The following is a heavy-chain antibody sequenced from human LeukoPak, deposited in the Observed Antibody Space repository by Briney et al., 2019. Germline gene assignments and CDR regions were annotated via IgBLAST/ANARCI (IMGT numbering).Heavy chain of an antibody. V-gene: IGHV3-9*01. J-gene: IGHJ4*02. D-gene: IGHD5-18*01. CDR1: GFTFDDYA. CDR2: ISWNSGSL. Sequence: GRSLRLSCAASGFTFDDYAMHWVRQAPGKGLEWVSGISWNSGSLGYADSVKGRFTISRDNAMNSLYLQMNSLRAEDTALYYCAKAISYGFDYWGQGTLVTVSS. CDR3: AKAISYGFDY.